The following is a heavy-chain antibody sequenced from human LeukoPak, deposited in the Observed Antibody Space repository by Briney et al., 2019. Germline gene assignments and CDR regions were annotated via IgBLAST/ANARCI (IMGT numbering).Heavy chain of an antibody. Sequence: GGSLRLSCAASGFTFSSYAMSWVRQAPGKGPEWVPAISGSGGSTYYADSVKGRFTISRDNSKNTLYLQTNSLRAEDTAVYYCAKVYYYDSSDAFDIWGQGTMVTVSS. J-gene: IGHJ3*02. D-gene: IGHD3-22*01. CDR2: ISGSGGST. CDR3: AKVYYYDSSDAFDI. CDR1: GFTFSSYA. V-gene: IGHV3-23*01.